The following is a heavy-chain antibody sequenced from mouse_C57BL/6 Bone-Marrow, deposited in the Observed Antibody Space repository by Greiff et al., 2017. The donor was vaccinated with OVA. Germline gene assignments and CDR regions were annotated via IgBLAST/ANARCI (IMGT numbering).Heavy chain of an antibody. CDR2: IWGVGST. V-gene: IGHV2-6*01. J-gene: IGHJ3*01. CDR3: ARLSPWFAY. Sequence: VKLMESGPGLVAPSQSLSITCTVSGFSLTSYGVDWVRQSPGKGLEWLGVIWGVGSTNYNSALKSRLSISKDNSKSHFFLKMNSLQTDDTAMYYCARLSPWFAYWGQGTLVTVSA. CDR1: GFSLTSYG.